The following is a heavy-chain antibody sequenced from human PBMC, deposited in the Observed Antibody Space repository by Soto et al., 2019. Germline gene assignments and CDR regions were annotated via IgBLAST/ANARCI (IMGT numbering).Heavy chain of an antibody. Sequence: PWGSLRLSCAASGFTFSSYSMNWVRQSPGKGLEWVSSISSSSSYIYYADSVKGRFTISRDNAKNSLYLQMNSLRAEDTAVYYCARDRGQKLVPDAFDIWGQGTMVTVSS. CDR1: GFTFSSYS. V-gene: IGHV3-21*01. CDR2: ISSSSSYI. D-gene: IGHD6-6*01. CDR3: ARDRGQKLVPDAFDI. J-gene: IGHJ3*02.